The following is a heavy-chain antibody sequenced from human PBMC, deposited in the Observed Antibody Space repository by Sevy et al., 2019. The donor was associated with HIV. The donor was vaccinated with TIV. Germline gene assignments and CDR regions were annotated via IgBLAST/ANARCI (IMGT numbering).Heavy chain of an antibody. Sequence: SETLSLTCAVYGGSFSGYYWSWIRQPPGKGLEWIGEINHSGSTNYNPSLKSRVTISVDTSKNQFSLKLSSVTAADTAVYYCARGLYCSGGSCYHDYYYYYMDVWGKRTTVTVSS. CDR2: INHSGST. D-gene: IGHD2-15*01. V-gene: IGHV4-34*01. J-gene: IGHJ6*03. CDR3: ARGLYCSGGSCYHDYYYYYMDV. CDR1: GGSFSGYY.